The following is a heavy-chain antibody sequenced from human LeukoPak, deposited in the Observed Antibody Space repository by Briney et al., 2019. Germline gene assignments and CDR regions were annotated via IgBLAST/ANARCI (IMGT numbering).Heavy chain of an antibody. V-gene: IGHV4-34*01. CDR1: GGSFSGYY. CDR2: INHSGST. J-gene: IGHJ4*02. Sequence: SETLSLTCAVYGGSFSGYYWSWIRQPPGKGLEWIGEINHSGSTNYNPSLKSRVTISVDTSKNQFSLKLSTVTAADTAVYYCVGVSESPATFDYWGQGTLVTVSS. D-gene: IGHD1-26*01. CDR3: VGVSESPATFDY.